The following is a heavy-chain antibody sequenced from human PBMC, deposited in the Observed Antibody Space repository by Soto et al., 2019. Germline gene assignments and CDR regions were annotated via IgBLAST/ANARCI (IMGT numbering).Heavy chain of an antibody. Sequence: QVQLVQSGAEVKKPGSSVKVSCKASGGTFSSYAISWVRQAPGQGLEWMGGSIPIFGTANYAKKFQGRVTITPDKSTSTAYMELSSLRSEDTAVYYCARPRRGSYYYYSYGTDVWGQGTTVTVSS. CDR3: ARPRRGSYYYYSYGTDV. D-gene: IGHD1-26*01. CDR2: SIPIFGTA. J-gene: IGHJ6*02. V-gene: IGHV1-69*06. CDR1: GGTFSSYA.